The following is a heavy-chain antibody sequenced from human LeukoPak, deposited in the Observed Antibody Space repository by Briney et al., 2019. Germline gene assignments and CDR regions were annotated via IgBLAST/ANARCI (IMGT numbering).Heavy chain of an antibody. CDR3: ARGGFSGYDMV. CDR1: GGSITSYY. D-gene: IGHD5-12*01. J-gene: IGHJ4*02. CDR2: IYYTGAT. V-gene: IGHV4-59*08. Sequence: SETLSLTCTVSGGSITSYYWNWIRQPPGKGLEWLGYIYYTGATSYNPSLKSRVSISRDTSKNQFSLRLSSVTAADTAVYYCARGGFSGYDMVWGQGTLVTVSS.